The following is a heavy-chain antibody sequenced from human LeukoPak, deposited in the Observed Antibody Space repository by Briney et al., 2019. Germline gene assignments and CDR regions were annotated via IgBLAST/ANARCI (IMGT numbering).Heavy chain of an antibody. CDR1: GFAFSSYA. Sequence: GGSLRLSCSASGFAFSSYAMHWVRQAPGKGLDYVSGISSNGIGTYSADSVKGRCTISRDNSKKTLYLQMNSLRAEDTAVYYCAKGMSATSGYLELEYWGQGTLVTVSS. D-gene: IGHD3-22*01. CDR2: ISSNGIGT. J-gene: IGHJ4*02. V-gene: IGHV3-64*04. CDR3: AKGMSATSGYLELEY.